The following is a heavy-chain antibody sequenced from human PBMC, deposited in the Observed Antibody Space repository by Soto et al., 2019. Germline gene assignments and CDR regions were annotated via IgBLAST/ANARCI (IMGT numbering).Heavy chain of an antibody. CDR2: IIPMFGTA. Sequence: QVQLVQSGAEVKKPESSVKVSCKAPGGTFSTYAISWVRQAPGQGLEWMGGIIPMFGTANYAQRFQDRVTITADKSPNTVYMELSSLRSEDTAVYFCASGIQLWLRRINNGYSGWGQGTLVTVSS. CDR3: ASGIQLWLRRINNGYSG. J-gene: IGHJ4*02. CDR1: GGTFSTYA. V-gene: IGHV1-69*14. D-gene: IGHD5-18*01.